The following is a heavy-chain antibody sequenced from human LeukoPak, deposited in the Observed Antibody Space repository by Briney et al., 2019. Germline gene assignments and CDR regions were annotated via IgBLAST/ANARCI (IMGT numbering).Heavy chain of an antibody. CDR3: ARVPVIAVAGTIAFDS. CDR1: GYTFTGYY. CDR2: INHNSGGT. J-gene: IGHJ3*02. Sequence: PKASVNLSCTASGYTFTGYYMRWVRQAPGQGLEWMGWINHNSGGTYYAQKFKGRVTTTRDTSISTAYMELGRLRADDTAVYECARVPVIAVAGTIAFDSWGQVTMVTVSS. D-gene: IGHD6-19*01. V-gene: IGHV1-2*02.